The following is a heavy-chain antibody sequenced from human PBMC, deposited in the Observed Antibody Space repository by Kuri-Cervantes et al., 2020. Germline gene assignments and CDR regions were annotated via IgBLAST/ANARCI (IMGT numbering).Heavy chain of an antibody. CDR2: IYTSGST. CDR3: ARGGYYYDSRVDY. Sequence: GSLRLSCTVSGGSISSYYWSWIRQPAGKGLEWIGRIYTSGSTNYNPSLKSRVTISVDTSKNQFSLKLSPVTAADTAVYYCARGGYYYDSRVDYWGQGTLVTVSS. V-gene: IGHV4-4*07. CDR1: GGSISSYY. J-gene: IGHJ4*02. D-gene: IGHD3-22*01.